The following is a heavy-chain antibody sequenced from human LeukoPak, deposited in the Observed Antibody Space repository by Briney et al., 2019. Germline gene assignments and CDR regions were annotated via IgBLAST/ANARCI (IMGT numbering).Heavy chain of an antibody. CDR3: AREGDCYDSSGSDDFDY. D-gene: IGHD3-22*01. J-gene: IGHJ4*02. CDR2: IIPIFGTA. V-gene: IGHV1-69*05. CDR1: GGTFSSYA. Sequence: GASVKVSCKASGGTFSSYAISWVRQAPGQGLEWMGRIIPIFGTANYAQKFQGRVTITTDESTSTAYMELSSLRSEDTAVYYCAREGDCYDSSGSDDFDYWGQGTLVTVSS.